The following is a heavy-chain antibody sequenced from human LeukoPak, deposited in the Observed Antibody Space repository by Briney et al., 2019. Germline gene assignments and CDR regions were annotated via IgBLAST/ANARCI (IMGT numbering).Heavy chain of an antibody. Sequence: GGSLRLSCAASGFTFSSYAMHWVRQAPGKGLEWVAVISYDGSNKYYADSVKGRFTISRDNSKNTLYLQMNSLRAEDTAVYYCARAISPPRPDFDYWGQGPLVPVSS. J-gene: IGHJ4*02. V-gene: IGHV3-30-3*01. CDR2: ISYDGSNK. D-gene: IGHD1-14*01. CDR1: GFTFSSYA. CDR3: ARAISPPRPDFDY.